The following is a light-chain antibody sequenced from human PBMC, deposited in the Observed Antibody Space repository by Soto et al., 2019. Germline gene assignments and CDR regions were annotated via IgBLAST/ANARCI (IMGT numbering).Light chain of an antibody. J-gene: IGLJ1*01. Sequence: ALTQPASVSGSPGQSITISCTGTSSDVGSYNLVSWYQQHPGKVPQLMIYEGTKRPSGVSNRFSGSKSGNTASLTISGLQAEDEADYYCCSYARGSTYVFGTGTKVTVL. V-gene: IGLV2-23*01. CDR2: EGT. CDR1: SSDVGSYNL. CDR3: CSYARGSTYV.